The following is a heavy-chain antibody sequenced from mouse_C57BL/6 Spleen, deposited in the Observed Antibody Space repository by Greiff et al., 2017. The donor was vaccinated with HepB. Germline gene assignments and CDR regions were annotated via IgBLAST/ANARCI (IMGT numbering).Heavy chain of an antibody. CDR3: ARKTLYYGSSYSYYFDY. D-gene: IGHD1-1*01. J-gene: IGHJ2*01. CDR2: IYWDDDK. V-gene: IGHV8-12*01. CDR1: GFSLSTSGMG. Sequence: QVTLKESGPGILQSSQTLSLTCSFSGFSLSTSGMGVSWIRQPSGKGLEWLAHIYWDDDKRYNPSLKSRLTISKDTSRNQVFLKITSVDTADTATYYCARKTLYYGSSYSYYFDYWGQGTTLTVSS.